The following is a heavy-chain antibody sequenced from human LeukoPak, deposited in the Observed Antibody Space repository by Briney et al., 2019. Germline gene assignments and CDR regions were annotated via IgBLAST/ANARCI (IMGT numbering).Heavy chain of an antibody. J-gene: IGHJ4*02. CDR3: ARDEKYGPFY. CDR2: IYYSGST. V-gene: IGHV4-39*07. D-gene: IGHD2-2*01. Sequence: PSETLSLTCTVPGGSISSSSYYWGWIRQPPGKGLEWIGSIYYSGSTYYNPSLKSRVTISVDTSKNQFSLKLSSVTAADTAVYYCARDEKYGPFYWGQGTLVTVSS. CDR1: GGSISSSSYY.